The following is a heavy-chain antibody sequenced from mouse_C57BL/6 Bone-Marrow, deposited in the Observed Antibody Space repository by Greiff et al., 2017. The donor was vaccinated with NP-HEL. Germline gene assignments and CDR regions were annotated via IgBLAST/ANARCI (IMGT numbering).Heavy chain of an antibody. V-gene: IGHV1-26*01. J-gene: IGHJ2*01. CDR3: ARYYYGRPSDY. D-gene: IGHD1-1*01. CDR1: GYTFTDYY. Sequence: VQLQQSGPELVKPGASVKISCKASGYTFTDYYMNWVKQSHGKSLEWIGDINPNNGGTSYNQKFKGKATLTVDKSSSTAYMELRSLTSEDSAVYYCARYYYGRPSDYWGQGTTLTVSS. CDR2: INPNNGGT.